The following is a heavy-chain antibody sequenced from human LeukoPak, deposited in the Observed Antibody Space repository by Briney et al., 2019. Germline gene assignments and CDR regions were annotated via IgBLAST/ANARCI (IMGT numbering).Heavy chain of an antibody. J-gene: IGHJ4*02. CDR2: INPSGGST. CDR3: ARDYYYGSGSYYNVSISEGYYFDY. CDR1: GYTFTSYY. V-gene: IGHV1-46*01. Sequence: ASVKVSCKASGYTFTSYYMHWVRQAPGQGLEWMGTINPSGGSTSYAQKFQGRVTMTRDMSTSTVYMELSSLRSEDTAVYYCARDYYYGSGSYYNVSISEGYYFDYWGQGTLVTVSS. D-gene: IGHD3-10*01.